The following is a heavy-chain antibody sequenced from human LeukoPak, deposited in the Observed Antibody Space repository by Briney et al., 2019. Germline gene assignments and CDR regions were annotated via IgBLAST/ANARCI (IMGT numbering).Heavy chain of an antibody. CDR1: GFTFSNAW. CDR3: ARDQPNWGFDY. J-gene: IGHJ4*02. Sequence: GSLRLSCAASGFTFSNAWMSWIRQPPGKGLEWIGYIYYSGSTNYNPSLKSRVTISVDTSKNQFSLKLSSVTAADTAVYYCARDQPNWGFDYWGQGTLVTVSS. D-gene: IGHD7-27*01. V-gene: IGHV4-59*01. CDR2: IYYSGST.